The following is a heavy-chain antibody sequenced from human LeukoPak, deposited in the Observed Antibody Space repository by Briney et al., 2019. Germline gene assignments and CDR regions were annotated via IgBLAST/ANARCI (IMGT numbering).Heavy chain of an antibody. CDR2: ISRGGGTT. CDR3: AREQQLEKGVFDY. D-gene: IGHD6-13*01. J-gene: IGHJ4*02. Sequence: GGSLRLSCAASGFTFSSYAMSWVRQAPGKGLEWVSAISRGGGTTYYADSVKGRFTIYRDNAKNSLYLQMNSLRDEDTAVYYCAREQQLEKGVFDYWGQGTLVTVSS. V-gene: IGHV3-23*01. CDR1: GFTFSSYA.